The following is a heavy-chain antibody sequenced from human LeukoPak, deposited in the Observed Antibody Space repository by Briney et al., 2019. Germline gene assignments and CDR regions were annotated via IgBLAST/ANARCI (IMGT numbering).Heavy chain of an antibody. CDR3: ARNSGSNPFDY. D-gene: IGHD1-26*01. J-gene: IGHJ4*02. CDR2: IEQDGSQK. CDR1: GFAFSSYW. Sequence: GGSLRLSCAASGFAFSSYWLSWVRQAPGKGLEWVASIEQDGSQKYYVDSVRGRFTISRDNAKNSVYLQTNSLRVEDTAVYYCARNSGSNPFDYWGQGTLVTVSS. V-gene: IGHV3-7*01.